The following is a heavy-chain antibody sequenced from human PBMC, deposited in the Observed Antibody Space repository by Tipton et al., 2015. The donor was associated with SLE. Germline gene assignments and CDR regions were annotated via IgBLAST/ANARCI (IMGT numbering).Heavy chain of an antibody. Sequence: GSLRLSCIASGSVSQYSFGGLWMTWVRQAPGKGLEWVANINPQGSDTYYVASVKGRFTVSRDNARNSLYLQMNNLRVDDTAVYYCARDHYNYDNSGLYTFDIWGQGTMVTVSS. CDR1: GSVSQYSFGGLW. V-gene: IGHV3-7*01. CDR3: ARDHYNYDNSGLYTFDI. J-gene: IGHJ3*02. CDR2: INPQGSDT. D-gene: IGHD3-22*01.